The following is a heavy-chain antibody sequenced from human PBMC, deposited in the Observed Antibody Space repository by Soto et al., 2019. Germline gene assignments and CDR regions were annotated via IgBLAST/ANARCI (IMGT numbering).Heavy chain of an antibody. CDR3: ASVLFTVAMARWCY. V-gene: IGHV3-23*01. Sequence: EVQLLESGGGLVQPGGSLRLSCVASGLTFSNIGISWVRQAPGKGLEWVSSIGRGGDIHYADSVKGRFSISRDNSKNTVTRQMNSLRGEDTPVYSRASVLFTVAMARWCYWGRGTRVTVS. D-gene: IGHD4-17*01. CDR2: SIGRGGDI. J-gene: IGHJ4*02. CDR1: GLTFSNIG.